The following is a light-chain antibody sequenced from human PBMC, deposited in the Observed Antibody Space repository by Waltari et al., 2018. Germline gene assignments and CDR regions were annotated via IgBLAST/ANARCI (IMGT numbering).Light chain of an antibody. V-gene: IGLV1-44*01. CDR1: THNLARYA. Sequence: QSAQTQEASVSGPVGQKVTLSCTGNTHNLARYAVHWYQQISHGSPKTVMFGNSLPSGIPDRFSGSKSGTTASLTISGLQPEDEADYYCSTWDYSLSAQVFGGGTKLTVL. J-gene: IGLJ3*02. CDR3: STWDYSLSAQV. CDR2: GNS.